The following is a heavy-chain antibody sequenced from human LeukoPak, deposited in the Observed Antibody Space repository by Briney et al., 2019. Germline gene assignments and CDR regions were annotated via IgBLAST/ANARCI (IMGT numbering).Heavy chain of an antibody. D-gene: IGHD3-10*01. Sequence: SETLSLTCTVSGGSISSYYWSWIRQPPGKGLEWIGYIYYSGSTNYNPSLKSRVTISVDTSKNQFSLRLSSVTAADTAVYYCARLRQITYYYGSGSYYNVGWFDPWGQGTLVTVSS. V-gene: IGHV4-59*01. CDR1: GGSISSYY. J-gene: IGHJ5*02. CDR2: IYYSGST. CDR3: ARLRQITYYYGSGSYYNVGWFDP.